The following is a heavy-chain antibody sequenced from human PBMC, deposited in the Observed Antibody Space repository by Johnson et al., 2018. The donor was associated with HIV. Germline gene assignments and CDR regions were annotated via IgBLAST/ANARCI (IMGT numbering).Heavy chain of an antibody. D-gene: IGHD6-13*01. Sequence: GLEWVAFIRYDGSNTYYADSVKGRFTISRDNSKNTLYLQMNSLRAEDTAVYYCAKDERAAAGTRGLDAFDIWGQGTMVTVSS. CDR2: IRYDGSNT. J-gene: IGHJ3*02. CDR3: AKDERAAAGTRGLDAFDI. V-gene: IGHV3-30*02.